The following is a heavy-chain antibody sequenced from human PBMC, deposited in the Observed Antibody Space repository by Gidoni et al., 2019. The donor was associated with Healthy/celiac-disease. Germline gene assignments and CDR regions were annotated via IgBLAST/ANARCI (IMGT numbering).Heavy chain of an antibody. CDR1: GGSISSYY. J-gene: IGHJ5*02. Sequence: QVQLQESGPGLVKPSETLSLTCTVSGGSISSYYWSWIRQPPGKGLEWIGYIYYSGSTNYHPSLKSRVTISVDTSKNQFSLKLSSVTAADTAVYYCARGINWRRGWFDPWGQGTLVTVSS. CDR3: ARGINWRRGWFDP. CDR2: IYYSGST. D-gene: IGHD1-1*01. V-gene: IGHV4-59*01.